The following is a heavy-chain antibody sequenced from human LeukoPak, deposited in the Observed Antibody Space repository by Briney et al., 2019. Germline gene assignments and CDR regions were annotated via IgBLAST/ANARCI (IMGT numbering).Heavy chain of an antibody. V-gene: IGHV4-59*11. CDR3: ARDIISEYSSSHSHFDP. D-gene: IGHD6-6*01. J-gene: IGHJ5*02. Sequence: SETLSLTCTVSGGSISSQYWSWIRQPPGKGLEWIGYIYYSGSTSYNPSLKSRVTISVDTSKNQFSLRLSSVTAADTAVHYCARDIISEYSSSHSHFDPWGQGTLVTVSS. CDR2: IYYSGST. CDR1: GGSISSQY.